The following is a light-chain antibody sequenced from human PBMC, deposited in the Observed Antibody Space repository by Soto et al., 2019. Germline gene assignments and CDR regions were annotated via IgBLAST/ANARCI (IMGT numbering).Light chain of an antibody. CDR3: QDSSTSPWP. J-gene: IGKJ1*01. CDR2: GAL. V-gene: IGKV3-15*01. CDR1: QSVSTN. Sequence: EIVMTQSPATLSVSPGERVTLSCRASQSVSTNLAWYQQRPGQPPRLLIYGALTRATGIPARFSGSGSGTEFTLTISSLQSEDLAVYYCQDSSTSPWPFGQGTKVDIK.